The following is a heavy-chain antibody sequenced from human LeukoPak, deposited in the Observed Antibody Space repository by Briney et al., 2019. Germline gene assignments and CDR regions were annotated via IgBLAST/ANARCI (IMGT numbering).Heavy chain of an antibody. V-gene: IGHV3-74*01. CDR3: ARGGLSSSFDY. CDR1: GFTFSSYW. D-gene: IGHD6-13*01. J-gene: IGHJ4*02. CDR2: ISSDGSGT. Sequence: GGSLRLSCAASGFTFSSYWMHWVRQAPGKGLVWVSRISSDGSGTNYADSVKGRFTISRDNAKSALYLQMNSLRAKDTAVYYCARGGLSSSFDYWGQGTLVTVSS.